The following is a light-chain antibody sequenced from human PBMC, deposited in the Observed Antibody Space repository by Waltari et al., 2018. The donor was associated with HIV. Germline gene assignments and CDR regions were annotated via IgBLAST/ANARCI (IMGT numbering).Light chain of an antibody. CDR2: KND. J-gene: IGLJ3*02. CDR1: SSNIGSNS. V-gene: IGLV1-44*01. CDR3: AAWDDSLNGPNWV. Sequence: QSVLTQPPSASGTPGQWVTISCSGSSSNIGSNSVNWYQQIPGTAPKVLIYKNDQRPSGVPDRFSGSKSGTSASLAISGLQSEDEADYYCAAWDDSLNGPNWVFGGGTKLTVL.